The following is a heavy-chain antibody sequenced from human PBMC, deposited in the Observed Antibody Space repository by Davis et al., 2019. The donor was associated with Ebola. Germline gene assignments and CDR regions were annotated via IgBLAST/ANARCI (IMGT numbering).Heavy chain of an antibody. D-gene: IGHD3-16*02. CDR1: GGSISSSNW. V-gene: IGHV4-4*02. CDR3: ARAWGSYRTYYYYYYGMDV. Sequence: SETLSLTCAVSGGSISSSNWWSWVRQPPGKGLEWIGEINHSGSTNYNPSLKSRVTISVDTSKNQFSLKLSSVTAADTAVYYCARAWGSYRTYYYYYYGMDVWGQGTTVTVSS. J-gene: IGHJ6*02. CDR2: INHSGST.